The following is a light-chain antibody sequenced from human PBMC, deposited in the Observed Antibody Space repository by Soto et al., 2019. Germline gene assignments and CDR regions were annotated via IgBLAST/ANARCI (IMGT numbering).Light chain of an antibody. CDR3: QQFNSSPWT. CDR1: QNIHSY. J-gene: IGKJ1*01. V-gene: IGKV1-39*01. Sequence: DIQMTQSPSSLSASVGDRVTITCRASQNIHSYLNWYKQTPGKPPELLIFGVSNLESGVPSRFSGSGSGTDFTLTIATLQREDFATYYCQQFNSSPWTFGQGTKVDIK. CDR2: GVS.